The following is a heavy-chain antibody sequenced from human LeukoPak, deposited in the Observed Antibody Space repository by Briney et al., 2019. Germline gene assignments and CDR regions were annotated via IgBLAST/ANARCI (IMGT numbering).Heavy chain of an antibody. J-gene: IGHJ4*02. Sequence: SQTLSLTCTVSGGSISSGGYYWSWIPQHPGKGLEWIGYIYYSGSTYYNPFLKSRVTISVDTSKHQFSLKLSSVTAADTAVYSCARVRYYDSSGYYYYFDYWGQGTLVTVSS. CDR3: ARVRYYDSSGYYYYFDY. CDR1: GGSISSGGYY. CDR2: IYYSGST. D-gene: IGHD3-22*01. V-gene: IGHV4-31*03.